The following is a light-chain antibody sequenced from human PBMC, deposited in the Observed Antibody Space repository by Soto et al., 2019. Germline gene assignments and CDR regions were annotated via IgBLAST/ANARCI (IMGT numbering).Light chain of an antibody. Sequence: EIFLTQSPDTLSLSPGERATLSCRASQSVTNYIAWYQQRPGQAPRLLIYDASNRATGVPARFSGSGSGTDFTLTISDLEPADFGLYYCQQRLNWPPGFDQGTKVEIK. CDR2: DAS. V-gene: IGKV3-11*01. CDR1: QSVTNY. CDR3: QQRLNWPPG. J-gene: IGKJ1*01.